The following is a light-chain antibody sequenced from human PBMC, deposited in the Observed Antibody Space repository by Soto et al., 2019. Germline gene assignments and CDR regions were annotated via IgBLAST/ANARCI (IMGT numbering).Light chain of an antibody. Sequence: DIVITQSPLSLPFTPGEPASISCRSSQSLLHSNGYNYLDWYLQKPGQSPQLLIYLGSYRASGVPDRFSGSGSGTDFTLKISRVEAEDVGVYYCMQALQTRTFGQGTKVDIK. CDR2: LGS. CDR1: QSLLHSNGYNY. V-gene: IGKV2-28*01. CDR3: MQALQTRT. J-gene: IGKJ1*01.